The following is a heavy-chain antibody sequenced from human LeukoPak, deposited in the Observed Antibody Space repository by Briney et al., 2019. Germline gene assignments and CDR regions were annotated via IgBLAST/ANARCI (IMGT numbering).Heavy chain of an antibody. CDR1: GGSISSSSYY. J-gene: IGHJ5*02. D-gene: IGHD6-13*01. Sequence: PSETLSLTCTVSGGSISSSSYYWGWIRQPPGKGLEWIGSIYYSGSTYYNPSLKSRVTISVDTSKNQLSLKLSSVTAADTAVYYCARAIAAGEGRFDPWGQGTLVTVSS. CDR3: ARAIAAGEGRFDP. V-gene: IGHV4-39*07. CDR2: IYYSGST.